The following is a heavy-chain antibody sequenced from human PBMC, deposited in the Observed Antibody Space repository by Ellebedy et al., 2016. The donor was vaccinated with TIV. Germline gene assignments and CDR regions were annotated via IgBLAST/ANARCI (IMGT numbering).Heavy chain of an antibody. Sequence: AASVKVSCKASGYSFTSHGITWVRQAPGQGLEWVGWVYPKSGGTKYAQRFQGRVTMTRDTSISTAYMELTRLRSVDTAVYYCARASGYYGARFDYWGQGTLVTVSS. CDR2: VYPKSGGT. V-gene: IGHV1-2*02. J-gene: IGHJ4*02. CDR3: ARASGYYGARFDY. D-gene: IGHD3-22*01. CDR1: GYSFTSHG.